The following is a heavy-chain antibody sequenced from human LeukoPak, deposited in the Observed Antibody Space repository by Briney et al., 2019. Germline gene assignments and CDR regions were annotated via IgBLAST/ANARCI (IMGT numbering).Heavy chain of an antibody. D-gene: IGHD6-19*01. Sequence: SETLSLTCTVSGGSISSGGYYWSWVRQHPGKGLEWIGYIYYSGSTYYNPSLKSRVTISVDTSKNQFSLKLSSVTAADTAVYYCARDLGQQWLAPDAFDIWGQGTMVTVSS. CDR1: GGSISSGGYY. CDR3: ARDLGQQWLAPDAFDI. CDR2: IYYSGST. V-gene: IGHV4-31*03. J-gene: IGHJ3*02.